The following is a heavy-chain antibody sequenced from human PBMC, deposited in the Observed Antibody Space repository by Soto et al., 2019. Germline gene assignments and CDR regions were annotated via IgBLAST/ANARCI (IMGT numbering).Heavy chain of an antibody. Sequence: GESLKISFKGSGYNFTNNWISWVRQMTGKCLEWMGRIDPSDSYTNYSPSFQGHVTISADKSISTAYLQWSSLKASDTAMYYCARGGGPPTIRYYYYGMDVWGQGTTVPVSS. CDR1: GYNFTNNW. J-gene: IGHJ6*02. D-gene: IGHD2-2*02. CDR2: IDPSDSYT. CDR3: ARGGGPPTIRYYYYGMDV. V-gene: IGHV5-10-1*01.